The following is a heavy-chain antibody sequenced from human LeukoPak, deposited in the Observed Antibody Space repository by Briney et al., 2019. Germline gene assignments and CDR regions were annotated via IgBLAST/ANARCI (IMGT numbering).Heavy chain of an antibody. D-gene: IGHD3-22*01. CDR3: ARASNGGYDSSGYYYYYFDY. V-gene: IGHV4-4*07. CDR2: IYTSGST. J-gene: IGHJ4*02. Sequence: SETLSLTCTVSGGPISSYYWSWIRQPAGKGLEWIGRIYTSGSTNYNPSLKSRVTMSVDTSKNQFSLKLSSVTAADTAVYYCARASNGGYDSSGYYYYYFDYWGQGTLVTVSS. CDR1: GGPISSYY.